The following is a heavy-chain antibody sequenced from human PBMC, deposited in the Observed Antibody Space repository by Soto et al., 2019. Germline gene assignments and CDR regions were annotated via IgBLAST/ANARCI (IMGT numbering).Heavy chain of an antibody. CDR2: INHSGST. CDR3: ARGGKERWLLRLYYLVY. CDR1: GGSFSGYY. D-gene: IGHD2-15*01. V-gene: IGHV4-34*01. Sequence: SETLSLTCAVYGGSFSGYYWNWIRQPPGKGLEWIGEINHSGSTNYNPSLKSRVTISVDTSKNQFSLKLSSVTAADTAVYYCARGGKERWLLRLYYLVYWGQGTLVTVSS. J-gene: IGHJ4*02.